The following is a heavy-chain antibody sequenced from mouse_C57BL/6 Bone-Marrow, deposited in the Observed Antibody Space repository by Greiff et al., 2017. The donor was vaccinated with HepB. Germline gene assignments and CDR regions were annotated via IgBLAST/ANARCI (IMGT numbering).Heavy chain of an antibody. Sequence: VQLQESGAELVRPGASVTLSCKASGYTFTDYEMHWVKQTPVHGLEWIGAIDPETGGTAYNQKFKGKAILTADKSSSTAYMELRSLTSEDSAVYYCTRDITTVVPFAYWGQGTLVTVSA. CDR2: IDPETGGT. V-gene: IGHV1-15*01. J-gene: IGHJ3*01. D-gene: IGHD1-1*01. CDR1: GYTFTDYE. CDR3: TRDITTVVPFAY.